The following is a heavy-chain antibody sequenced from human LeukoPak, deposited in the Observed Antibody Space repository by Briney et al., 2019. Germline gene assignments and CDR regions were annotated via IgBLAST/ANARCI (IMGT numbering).Heavy chain of an antibody. CDR2: IKQDGSEK. CDR1: GFTFSSYW. J-gene: IGHJ4*02. CDR3: ASHYGDYSFFDY. V-gene: IGHV3-7*02. Sequence: GGSLRLSCAASGFTFSSYWMSWVRQAPGKGLEWVANIKQDGSEKYYMDSVKGRFTISRDNAKNSLYLQMNSLRAEDTAVYYCASHYGDYSFFDYWGQGTLVTVSS. D-gene: IGHD4-17*01.